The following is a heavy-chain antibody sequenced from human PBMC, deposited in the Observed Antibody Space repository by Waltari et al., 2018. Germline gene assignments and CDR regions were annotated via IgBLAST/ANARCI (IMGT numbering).Heavy chain of an antibody. CDR1: GFTVSSNY. J-gene: IGHJ2*01. CDR3: ARAGIAAAGPYWYFDL. D-gene: IGHD6-13*01. CDR2: IYSGGST. Sequence: VQLVESGGGVVQPGRSLRLSCAASGFTVSSNYMSWVRQAPGKGLEWVSVIYSGGSTYYADSVKGRFTISRDNSKNTLYLQMNSLRAEDTAVYYCARAGIAAAGPYWYFDLWGRGTLVTVSS. V-gene: IGHV3-66*01.